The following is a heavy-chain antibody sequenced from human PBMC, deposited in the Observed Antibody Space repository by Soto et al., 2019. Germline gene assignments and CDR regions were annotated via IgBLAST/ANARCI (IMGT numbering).Heavy chain of an antibody. D-gene: IGHD6-25*01. CDR1: GDSVSSNSYN. CDR3: AKGFSTGMDVDS. V-gene: IGHV4-61*01. Sequence: QVQLQESGPGLVTPSGTLSLTCSVSGDSVSSNSYNWTWIPQPPGKTLEWVGFILSSGGTSTNPSRRGRLSMSVDTSKNQFSMRLTSVTAADTGVYFCAKGFSTGMDVDSWGRGTLVTVSS. J-gene: IGHJ5*01. CDR2: ILSSGGT.